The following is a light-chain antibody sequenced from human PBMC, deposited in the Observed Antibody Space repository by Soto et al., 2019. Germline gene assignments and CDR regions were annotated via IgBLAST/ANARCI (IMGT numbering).Light chain of an antibody. CDR2: RNN. CDR1: SSNIGTNY. V-gene: IGLV1-47*01. CDR3: AGWDDSLHGLL. Sequence: QSVLTQQPSASGTPGQRVTISCSGGSSNIGTNYVYWYQQLPGTAPKLLIYRNNLRPSGVPDRFSASKSGTSASLAISGLRSEDEADYFCAGWDDSLHGLLFGAGTKLTVL. J-gene: IGLJ1*01.